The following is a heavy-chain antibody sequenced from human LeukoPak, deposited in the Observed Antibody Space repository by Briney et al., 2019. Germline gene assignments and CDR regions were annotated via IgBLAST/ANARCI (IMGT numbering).Heavy chain of an antibody. CDR3: ARHVERGYDTPFDY. D-gene: IGHD5-12*01. CDR1: GYSFSSYW. J-gene: IGHJ4*02. Sequence: GGSLRLSCKGSGYSFSSYWIGWVRQMPGKGLEWMGIIYPGDSDTRYSPSFQGQVTISADKSISTAYLQWRSLKASDTAMYYCARHVERGYDTPFDYWGQGTLVTVSS. V-gene: IGHV5-51*01. CDR2: IYPGDSDT.